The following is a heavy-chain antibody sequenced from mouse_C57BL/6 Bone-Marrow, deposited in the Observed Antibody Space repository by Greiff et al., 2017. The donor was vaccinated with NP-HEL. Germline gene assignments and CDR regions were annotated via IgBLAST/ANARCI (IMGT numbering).Heavy chain of an antibody. D-gene: IGHD2-2*01. V-gene: IGHV1-15*01. J-gene: IGHJ2*01. CDR3: TSRAMVTTGYFDY. CDR1: GYTFTDYE. CDR2: IDPETGGT. Sequence: QVQLQQSGAELVRPGASVTLSCKASGYTFTDYEMHWVKQTPVHGLEWIGAIDPETGGTAYNQKFKGKAILTADKSSSTAYMELRSLTSEDSAVYYCTSRAMVTTGYFDYWGQGTTLTVSS.